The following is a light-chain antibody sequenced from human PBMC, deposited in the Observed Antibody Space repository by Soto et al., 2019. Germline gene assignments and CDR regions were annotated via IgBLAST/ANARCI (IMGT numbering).Light chain of an antibody. CDR3: CSYAGGYTHAV. J-gene: IGLJ2*01. V-gene: IGLV2-11*01. CDR2: DVS. CDR1: SSDIGAYNY. Sequence: QSALTQPASVSGSPGQSITISCTGTSSDIGAYNYVSWYQQHPGKAPKLMIYDVSKRPSGVADRFSGSKSGNTASLTISGLQAEDEADYYCCSYAGGYTHAVFGGGTKLTVL.